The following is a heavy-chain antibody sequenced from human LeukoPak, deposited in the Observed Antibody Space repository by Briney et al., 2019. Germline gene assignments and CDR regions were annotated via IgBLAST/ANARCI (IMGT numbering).Heavy chain of an antibody. V-gene: IGHV4-34*01. Sequence: SETLSLTCAVYGGSFSGYYWSWIRQPPGKGLEWIGEINHSGSTNYNPSLKSRVTISVDTSKSQFSLKLSSVTAADTAVYYCARPRGYSGRYFDYWGQGTLVTVSS. CDR2: INHSGST. CDR3: ARPRGYSGRYFDY. CDR1: GGSFSGYY. D-gene: IGHD5-12*01. J-gene: IGHJ4*02.